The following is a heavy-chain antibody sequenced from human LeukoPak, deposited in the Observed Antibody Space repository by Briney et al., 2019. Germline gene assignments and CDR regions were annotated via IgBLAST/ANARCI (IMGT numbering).Heavy chain of an antibody. V-gene: IGHV3-21*01. CDR3: ARDPQLGIAGYYFDY. J-gene: IGHJ4*02. Sequence: PGGSLRLSCAASGFTFSSYSMNWVRQAPGKGLEWVSSISSSSSYIYYADSVKGRFTISRDNAKNSLYLQMNSLRAEDTAVYYCARDPQLGIAGYYFDYWGQGTLVTVSS. CDR1: GFTFSSYS. D-gene: IGHD2-2*01. CDR2: ISSSSSYI.